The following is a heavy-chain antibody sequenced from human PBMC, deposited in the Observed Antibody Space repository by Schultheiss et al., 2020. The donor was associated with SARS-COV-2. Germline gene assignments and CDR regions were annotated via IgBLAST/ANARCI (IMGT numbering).Heavy chain of an antibody. J-gene: IGHJ6*02. CDR3: ARRRTTPNYYGMDV. CDR1: GGSISSYY. CDR2: IYYSGST. V-gene: IGHV4-39*07. Sequence: GSLRLSCTVSGGSISSYYWGWIRQPPGKGLEWIGSIYYSGSTYYNPSLKSRVTISVDTSKNQFSLKLSSVTAADTAVYYCARRRTTPNYYGMDVWGQGTMVTVSS. D-gene: IGHD2-15*01.